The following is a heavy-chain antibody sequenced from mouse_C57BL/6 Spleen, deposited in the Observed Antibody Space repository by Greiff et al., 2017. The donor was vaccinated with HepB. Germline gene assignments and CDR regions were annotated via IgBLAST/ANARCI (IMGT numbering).Heavy chain of an antibody. CDR3: ARLEGGSSLDY. CDR2: IHPNSGST. CDR1: GYTFTSYW. D-gene: IGHD1-1*01. J-gene: IGHJ2*01. Sequence: QVQLQQPGAELVKPGASVKLSCKASGYTFTSYWMHWVKQRPGQGLEWIGMIHPNSGSTNYNEKFKSKATLTVDKSSSTAYMQLSSLTSEDSAVYYCARLEGGSSLDYWGQGTTLTVSS. V-gene: IGHV1-64*01.